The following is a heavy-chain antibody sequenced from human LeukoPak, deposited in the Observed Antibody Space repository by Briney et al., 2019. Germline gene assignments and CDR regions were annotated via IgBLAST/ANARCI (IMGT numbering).Heavy chain of an antibody. CDR1: GDSISSDEYF. CDR2: IHYGGST. D-gene: IGHD5-24*01. V-gene: IGHV4-30-4*01. Sequence: SETLSLTCTVSGDSISSDEYFWNWIRQPPGEGLEWIGYIHYGGSTYNKPSLKSRVFMSVDTSKNQVSLNLNSVTAADTAVYHCARSFPRWPHYFDSWGQGTLVTVSS. CDR3: ARSFPRWPHYFDS. J-gene: IGHJ4*02.